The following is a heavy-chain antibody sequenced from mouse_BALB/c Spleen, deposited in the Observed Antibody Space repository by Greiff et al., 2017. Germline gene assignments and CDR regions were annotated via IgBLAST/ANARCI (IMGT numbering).Heavy chain of an antibody. V-gene: IGHV5-6-3*01. CDR3: ARDLGRGYDY. J-gene: IGHJ2*01. Sequence: EVQLVESGGGLVKPGGSLKLSCAASGFTFSSYTMSWVRQTPEKRLEWVATINSNGGSTYYPDSVKGRFTISRDNAKNTLYLQMSSLKSEDTAMYYCARDLGRGYDYWGQGTTLTVSS. CDR2: INSNGGST. D-gene: IGHD4-1*01. CDR1: GFTFSSYT.